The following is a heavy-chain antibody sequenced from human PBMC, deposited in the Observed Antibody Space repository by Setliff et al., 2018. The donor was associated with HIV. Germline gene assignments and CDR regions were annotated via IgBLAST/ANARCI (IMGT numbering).Heavy chain of an antibody. D-gene: IGHD3-10*01. CDR1: RYSFTNYW. Sequence: GESLKISCQGSRYSFTNYWIAWLRQMPGKGLECMGIIYPGDSDTRYSPSFQGQVTISADKSINPAYLQWSSLKASDTAMYYCARHGQYGSGSYYNRPFDYWGQGTLVTVSS. J-gene: IGHJ4*02. CDR2: IYPGDSDT. CDR3: ARHGQYGSGSYYNRPFDY. V-gene: IGHV5-51*01.